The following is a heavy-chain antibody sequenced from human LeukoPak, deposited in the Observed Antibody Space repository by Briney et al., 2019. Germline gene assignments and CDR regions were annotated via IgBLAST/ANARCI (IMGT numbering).Heavy chain of an antibody. Sequence: GGSLRLSCVASGFTFSNGWMSWVRQAPGKGLEWVGRIKSKVVGGTEDYAAPVKGRFTISRDDSKDTLYLQMNSLKTEDTAVYYCSTGTGSKGDAFDMWGQGTLVTVSS. V-gene: IGHV3-15*01. J-gene: IGHJ4*02. D-gene: IGHD3/OR15-3a*01. CDR3: STGTGSKGDAFDM. CDR2: IKSKVVGGTE. CDR1: GFTFSNGW.